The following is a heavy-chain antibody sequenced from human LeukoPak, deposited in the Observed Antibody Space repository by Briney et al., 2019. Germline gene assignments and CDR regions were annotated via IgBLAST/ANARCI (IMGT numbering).Heavy chain of an antibody. D-gene: IGHD4-17*01. CDR1: GSTFSGFW. Sequence: GGSLRLSCTASGSTFSGFWMGWVRPAPRKGLEWVAHIKQDGSEKYYVDSVKGRFTISRDNAENSLFLQMNSLRAEDTSVYYCARGNFGDYDWGQGTLVTVSS. CDR3: ARGNFGDYD. J-gene: IGHJ4*02. CDR2: IKQDGSEK. V-gene: IGHV3-7*01.